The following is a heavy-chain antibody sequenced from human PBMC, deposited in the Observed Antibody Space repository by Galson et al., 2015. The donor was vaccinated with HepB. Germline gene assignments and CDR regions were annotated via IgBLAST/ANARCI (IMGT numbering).Heavy chain of an antibody. D-gene: IGHD4-17*01. J-gene: IGHJ3*02. CDR1: GYTFTGYY. Sequence: SVKVSCKASGYTFTGYYMHWVRQAPGQGLEWMGWINPNSGGTNYAQKFQGWVTMTRDTSISTAYMELSRLGSEDTAVYYCARGENDYGDYVPTERAFDIWGQGTMVTVSS. V-gene: IGHV1-2*04. CDR3: ARGENDYGDYVPTERAFDI. CDR2: INPNSGGT.